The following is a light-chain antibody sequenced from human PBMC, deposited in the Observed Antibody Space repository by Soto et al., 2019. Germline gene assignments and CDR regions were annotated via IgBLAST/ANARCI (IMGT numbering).Light chain of an antibody. CDR3: QQTYITPPWT. CDR1: QSISRF. CDR2: AAS. V-gene: IGKV1-39*01. Sequence: DIQMTQSPSSLSASVGDRVTITCRESQSISRFLNWYQQKSGKPPQLLIYAASSLQSGVPSRFSGRGSGTDFTLTISSLQPEDFATYYCQQTYITPPWTFGQGSKVEIK. J-gene: IGKJ1*01.